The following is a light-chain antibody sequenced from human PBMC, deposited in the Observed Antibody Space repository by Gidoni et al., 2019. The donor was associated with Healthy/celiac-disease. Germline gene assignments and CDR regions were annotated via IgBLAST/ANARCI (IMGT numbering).Light chain of an antibody. CDR2: RDS. CDR1: NIGSKN. CDR3: QVWDSSTVV. V-gene: IGLV3-9*01. Sequence: SYELTQPLSVSVDLGQTARITCGGNNIGSKNVHWYKQKPGQAPLRVIYRDSNRPSGIPERFSGSTSGNTATLTISRAQAGDEADYYCQVWDSSTVVFGGGTKLTVL. J-gene: IGLJ2*01.